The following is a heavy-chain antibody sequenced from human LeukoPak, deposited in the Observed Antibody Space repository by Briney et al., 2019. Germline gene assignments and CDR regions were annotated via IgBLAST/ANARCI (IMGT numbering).Heavy chain of an antibody. CDR3: ALYGDYEGGPHYYYYGMDV. D-gene: IGHD4-17*01. J-gene: IGHJ6*02. V-gene: IGHV1-18*01. CDR2: ISAYNGNT. Sequence: ASVKVSCKASGYTFTSYGISWVRQAPGQGLEWMGWISAYNGNTNYAQKLQGRVTMTTDTSTSTAYMELRSLRSDATAAYYCALYGDYEGGPHYYYYGMDVWGQGTTVTVSS. CDR1: GYTFTSYG.